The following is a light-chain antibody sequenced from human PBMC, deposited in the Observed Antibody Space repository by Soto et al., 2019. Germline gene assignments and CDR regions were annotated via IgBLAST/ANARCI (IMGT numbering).Light chain of an antibody. V-gene: IGKV3-20*01. J-gene: IGKJ2*01. CDR2: GAS. CDR1: QSVSSSY. CDR3: QAYGSSPHT. Sequence: EIVLTQSPGTLSLSPGERATLSCRASQSVSSSYLAWYQHKPGQAPRLLIYGASSRATGIPDRFSGSGSGTAFTLTISRLEPEDFAVYYCQAYGSSPHTFGQGTKLEIK.